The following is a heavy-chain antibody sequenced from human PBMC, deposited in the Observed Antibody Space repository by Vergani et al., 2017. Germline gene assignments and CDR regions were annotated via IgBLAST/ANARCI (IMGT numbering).Heavy chain of an antibody. CDR2: IRSKANSYAT. CDR1: GFTFSGSA. V-gene: IGHV3-73*02. D-gene: IGHD6-13*01. J-gene: IGHJ4*02. Sequence: EVQLVESGGGLVQPGGSLKLSCAASGFTFSGSAMHWVRQASGKGLEWVGRIRSKANSYATAYAASVKGRFTISRDDSKNTAYLQMNSLKTEDTAVYYCANGIAADYWGQGTLVTVSS. CDR3: ANGIAADY.